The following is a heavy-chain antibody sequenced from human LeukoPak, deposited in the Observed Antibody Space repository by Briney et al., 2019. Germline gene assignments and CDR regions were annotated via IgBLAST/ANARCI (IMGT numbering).Heavy chain of an antibody. J-gene: IGHJ4*02. Sequence: PSETLSLTCTVSGGSISAYYWSWIRQPPGKGLEWIGYIHYSGATNYYPSLKSRVTIALDTSKNQFSLKLNSVTAADTAVYYCARRGTSSSRFFDQWGQGTLVTVSS. D-gene: IGHD6-6*01. V-gene: IGHV4-59*01. CDR1: GGSISAYY. CDR2: IHYSGAT. CDR3: ARRGTSSSRFFDQ.